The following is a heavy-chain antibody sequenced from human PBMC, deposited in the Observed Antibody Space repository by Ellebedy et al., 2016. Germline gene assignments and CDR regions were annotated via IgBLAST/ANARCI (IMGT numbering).Heavy chain of an antibody. CDR2: ITVASGNT. CDR1: GYLFSAYG. D-gene: IGHD4-23*01. Sequence: ASVKVSXKASGYLFSAYGVHWVRQAPGQGLEWMGWITVASGNTQYSQKFQGRITIHRDTPGSTVYMELSALRSEDTAVYYCVRKDGGGPLDYWGQGTLVTVSS. CDR3: VRKDGGGPLDY. V-gene: IGHV1-3*01. J-gene: IGHJ4*02.